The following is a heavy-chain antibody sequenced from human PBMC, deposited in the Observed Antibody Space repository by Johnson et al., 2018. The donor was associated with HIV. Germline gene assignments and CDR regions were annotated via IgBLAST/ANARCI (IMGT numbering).Heavy chain of an antibody. CDR3: ARVPRIEQQLVHAFDI. Sequence: VQLVESGGGLVQPGGSLRLSCAASGFTFSSYWMSWVRQAPGKGLDWVSVIYSGGSTYYADSVTGRFTISRDNSKTTLYLQMNSLRAEDTAVYYCARVPRIEQQLVHAFDIWGQGTMVTVSS. V-gene: IGHV3-66*01. CDR2: IYSGGST. J-gene: IGHJ3*02. CDR1: GFTFSSYW. D-gene: IGHD6-13*01.